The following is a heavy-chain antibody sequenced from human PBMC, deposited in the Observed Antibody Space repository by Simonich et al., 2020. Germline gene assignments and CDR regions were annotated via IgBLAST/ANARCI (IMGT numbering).Heavy chain of an antibody. CDR2: IISSSSYI. D-gene: IGHD6-19*01. Sequence: EAQLVESGGGLVKPGGTLRLACAASGCTFGTYSRNWGRQAPGKGLVWVSSIISSSSYIYYAESVKGRFTISRDNAKNTLYLQMNSLRAEDTAVYYCARWIAVAGTGAYGMDVWGQGTTVTVSS. J-gene: IGHJ6*02. CDR1: GCTFGTYS. V-gene: IGHV3-21*01. CDR3: ARWIAVAGTGAYGMDV.